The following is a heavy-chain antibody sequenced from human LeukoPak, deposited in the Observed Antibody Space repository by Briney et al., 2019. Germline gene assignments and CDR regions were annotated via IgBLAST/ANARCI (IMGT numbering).Heavy chain of an antibody. J-gene: IGHJ4*02. V-gene: IGHV3-53*01. Sequence: GGSLRLSCAASGFTVITNDMTWVRHAPGGGREWGSVLYSDGNTKYADPVQGRFTISRDNSKNTLYLEMNSLSPDDTAVYYCARGVEPLAANTLAYWGQGTLVTVSS. CDR3: ARGVEPLAANTLAY. CDR2: LYSDGNT. CDR1: GFTVITND. D-gene: IGHD1-14*01.